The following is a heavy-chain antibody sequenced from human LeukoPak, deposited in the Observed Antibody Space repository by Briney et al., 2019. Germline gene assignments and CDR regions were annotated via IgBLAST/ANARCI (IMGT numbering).Heavy chain of an antibody. J-gene: IGHJ4*02. CDR1: GGSISSSSYY. V-gene: IGHV4-39*01. CDR2: IYYSGST. Sequence: SETLSLTCTVSGGSISSSSYYWGWIRQPPGKGLEWIGSIYYSGSTYYNPSLKSRVTISVDTSKNQFSLKLSSVTAADTAVYYCARHEQRLVLRYFDYWGQGTLVTVSS. CDR3: ARHEQRLVLRYFDY. D-gene: IGHD6-13*01.